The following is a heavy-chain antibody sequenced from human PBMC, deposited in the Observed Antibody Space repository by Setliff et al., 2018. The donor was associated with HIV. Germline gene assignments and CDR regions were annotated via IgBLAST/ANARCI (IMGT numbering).Heavy chain of an antibody. CDR1: GFTFGDYT. Sequence: PGGSLRLSCTVSGFTFGDYTMSWVRQAPGKGLEWVGFIRSKTYGGTTEYAASVKGRFTISRDDSKSIAYLQMNSLKTEDTAVYYCTRDSVNNVQHWGQGTLVTVSS. J-gene: IGHJ1*01. D-gene: IGHD4-17*01. CDR2: IRSKTYGGTT. CDR3: TRDSVNNVQH. V-gene: IGHV3-49*04.